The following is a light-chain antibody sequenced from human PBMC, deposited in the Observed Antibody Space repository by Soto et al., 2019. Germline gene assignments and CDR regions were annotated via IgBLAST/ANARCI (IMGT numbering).Light chain of an antibody. CDR2: DVT. V-gene: IGLV2-14*01. CDR3: SSYTSISTYV. Sequence: QSALTQPASVSGSPGQSITISCTGTSSDVGGYNFVSWYQQHPDKAPKLMIYDVTNRPSGVSNRFSGSKSGNTASLTISGLQAEDEADYYGSSYTSISTYVFGTGTKV. J-gene: IGLJ1*01. CDR1: SSDVGGYNF.